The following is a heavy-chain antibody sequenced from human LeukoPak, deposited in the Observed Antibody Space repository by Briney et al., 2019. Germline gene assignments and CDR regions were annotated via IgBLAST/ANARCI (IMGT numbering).Heavy chain of an antibody. V-gene: IGHV4-30-2*01. Sequence: SETLSLTCAVSGDSISSGGYSWSWIRQPPGKGLEWIGYIYHSGTTYYNPSLKSRVTISVDRSKNQFPLKLSSVTAAGTAVYYCARVTTVTTFDYWGQGTLVTVSS. CDR3: ARVTTVTTFDY. J-gene: IGHJ4*02. CDR1: GDSISSGGYS. CDR2: IYHSGTT. D-gene: IGHD4-17*01.